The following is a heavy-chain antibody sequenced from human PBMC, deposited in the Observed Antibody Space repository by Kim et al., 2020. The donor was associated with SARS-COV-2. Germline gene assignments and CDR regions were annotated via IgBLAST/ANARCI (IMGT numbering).Heavy chain of an antibody. CDR1: GFTFSSYG. V-gene: IGHV3-30*18. CDR2: ISYDGSNK. D-gene: IGHD3-10*01. Sequence: GGSLRLSCAASGFTFSSYGMHWVRQAPGKGLEWVAVISYDGSNKYYADSVKGRFTISRDNSKNTLYLQMNSLRAEDTAVYYCAKHGYYYGSGSSGSFDYWGQGTLVTVSS. J-gene: IGHJ4*02. CDR3: AKHGYYYGSGSSGSFDY.